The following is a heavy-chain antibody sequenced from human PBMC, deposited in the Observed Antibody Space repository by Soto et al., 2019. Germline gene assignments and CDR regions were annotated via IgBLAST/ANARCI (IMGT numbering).Heavy chain of an antibody. CDR2: IYYSGST. CDR3: ATGRDDYSKPREYYYYGMDV. CDR1: GGSISSGGYY. J-gene: IGHJ6*02. V-gene: IGHV4-31*03. Sequence: SETLSLTCTVSGGSISSGGYYWSWIRQHPGKGLEWIGYIYYSGSTYYNPSLKSRVTISVDTSKNQFSLKLSSVTAADTAVYYCATGRDDYSKPREYYYYGMDVWGQGTTVTVSS. D-gene: IGHD4-4*01.